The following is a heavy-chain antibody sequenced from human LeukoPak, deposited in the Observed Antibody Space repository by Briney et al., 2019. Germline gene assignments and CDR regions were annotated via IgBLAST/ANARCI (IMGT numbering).Heavy chain of an antibody. CDR1: GYTLTELS. CDR3: ARSSGWELRTDY. J-gene: IGHJ4*02. V-gene: IGHV1-24*01. Sequence: ASVKVSCKVSGYTLTELSMHWVRQAPGKGLEWMGGFDPEDGETIYAQKFQGRVTMTRNTSISTAYMELSSLRSEDTAVYYCARSSGWELRTDYRGQGTLVPVSS. D-gene: IGHD1-26*01. CDR2: FDPEDGET.